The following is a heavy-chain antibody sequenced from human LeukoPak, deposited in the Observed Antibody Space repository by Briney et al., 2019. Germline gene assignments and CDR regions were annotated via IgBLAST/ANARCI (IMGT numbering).Heavy chain of an antibody. CDR1: GGSVSSGSYY. Sequence: RASETLSLTCTVSGGSVSSGSYYWSWIRQPPGKGLEWIGYIYYSGSTNYNPSLKSRVTISVDTSKNQFSLKLGSVTAADTAVYYCARDSIGENYYYGMDVWGQGTTVTVSS. CDR2: IYYSGST. V-gene: IGHV4-61*01. D-gene: IGHD3-16*01. J-gene: IGHJ6*02. CDR3: ARDSIGENYYYGMDV.